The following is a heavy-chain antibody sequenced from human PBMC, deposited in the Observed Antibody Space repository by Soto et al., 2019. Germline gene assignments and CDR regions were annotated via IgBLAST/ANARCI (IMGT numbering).Heavy chain of an antibody. D-gene: IGHD2-2*01. Sequence: GGSLRLSCAASGFTFSSYAMHWVRQAPGKGLEWVAVISYDGSNKYYADSVKGRFTISRDNSKNTLYLQMNSLRAEDTAVYYCARTMNYCSSTSCYFLWSFDYWGQGTLVTVSS. V-gene: IGHV3-30-3*01. CDR2: ISYDGSNK. CDR3: ARTMNYCSSTSCYFLWSFDY. J-gene: IGHJ4*02. CDR1: GFTFSSYA.